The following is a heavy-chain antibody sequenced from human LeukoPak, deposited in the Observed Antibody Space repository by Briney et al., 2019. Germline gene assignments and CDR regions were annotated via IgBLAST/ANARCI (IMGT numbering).Heavy chain of an antibody. CDR1: GFTFSNAW. CDR2: IKSKTDGGTT. D-gene: IGHD6-6*01. Sequence: GGSLRLSCAASGFTFSNAWMSWVRQAPGKGLEWVGRIKSKTDGGTTDYAAPVKGRFTISRDDSKNTLYLQMNSLKTEDTAVYYCRGYSSSSAFDYWGQGTLVTVSS. J-gene: IGHJ4*02. V-gene: IGHV3-15*01. CDR3: RGYSSSSAFDY.